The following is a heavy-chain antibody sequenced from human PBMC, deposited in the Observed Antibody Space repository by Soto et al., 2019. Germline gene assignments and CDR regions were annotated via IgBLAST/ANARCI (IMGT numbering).Heavy chain of an antibody. Sequence: QVQLQESGPGLVKPSETLSLTCTVSGGSISSYYWSWIRQPPGKGLEWIGYIYYSGSTNYNPSLKGRVAISVDPSKNPFSLKLSSVTAADTAVYYCARLLFGAANWFDPWGQGTLVTVSS. V-gene: IGHV4-59*01. CDR2: IYYSGST. CDR3: ARLLFGAANWFDP. D-gene: IGHD3-10*01. CDR1: GGSISSYY. J-gene: IGHJ5*02.